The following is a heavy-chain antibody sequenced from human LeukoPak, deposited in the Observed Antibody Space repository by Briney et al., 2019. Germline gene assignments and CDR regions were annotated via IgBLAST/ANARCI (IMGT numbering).Heavy chain of an antibody. CDR1: GYTFTGYY. J-gene: IGHJ4*02. CDR2: INPNSGGT. V-gene: IGHV1-2*02. CDR3: ARALIRLGELSSGDY. Sequence: ASVKVSCKASGYTFTGYYMYWVRQAPGQGLEWMGWINPNSGGTNYAQKFQGRVTMTRDTSISTAYMELSRLRSDDTAVYYCARALIRLGELSSGDYWGQGTLVTVSS. D-gene: IGHD3-16*02.